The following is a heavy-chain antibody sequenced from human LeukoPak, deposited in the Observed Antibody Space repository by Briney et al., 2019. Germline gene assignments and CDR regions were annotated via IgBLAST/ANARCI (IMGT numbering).Heavy chain of an antibody. CDR2: IYHSGGT. V-gene: IGHV4-38-2*02. Sequence: KPSETLSLTCTVSGYSISSGYYWGWIRQPPGKGLEWIGSIYHSGGTYYNPSLKSRVTISVDTSKNQFSLKLSSVTAADTAVYYCARDDLVVPAANPDDYWGQGTLVTVSS. CDR1: GYSISSGYY. CDR3: ARDDLVVPAANPDDY. J-gene: IGHJ4*02. D-gene: IGHD2-2*01.